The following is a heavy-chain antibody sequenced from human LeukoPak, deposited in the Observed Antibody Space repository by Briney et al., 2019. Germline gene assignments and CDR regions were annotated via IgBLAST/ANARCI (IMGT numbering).Heavy chain of an antibody. D-gene: IGHD6-13*01. CDR3: ASSPSKQEDWFDP. J-gene: IGHJ5*02. Sequence: SETLSLTCTVSGDSVRSTNYYWGWIRQPPGKGLEWIGYIHYSGNTFYNPSLESRVTISVDTSNNRFSLKLRSVTAADTAVYFCASSPSKQEDWFDPWGQGTLVTVSS. CDR2: IHYSGNT. CDR1: GDSVRSTNYY. V-gene: IGHV4-39*01.